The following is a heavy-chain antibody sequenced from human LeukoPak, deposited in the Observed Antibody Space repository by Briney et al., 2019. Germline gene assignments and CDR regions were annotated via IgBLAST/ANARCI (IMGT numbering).Heavy chain of an antibody. CDR1: GFTFSSYW. CDR2: ISSSSSYI. Sequence: GGSLRLSCAASGFTFSSYWMSWVRQAPGKGLEWVSSISSSSSYIYYADSVKGRFTISRDNAKNSLYLQMNSLRAEDTAVYYCARGVVTISYYMDVWGKGTTVTVSS. J-gene: IGHJ6*03. V-gene: IGHV3-21*01. D-gene: IGHD3-3*01. CDR3: ARGVVTISYYMDV.